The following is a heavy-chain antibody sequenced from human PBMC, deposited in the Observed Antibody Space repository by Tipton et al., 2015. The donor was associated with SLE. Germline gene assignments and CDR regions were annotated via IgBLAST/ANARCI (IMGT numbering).Heavy chain of an antibody. V-gene: IGHV3-33*08. D-gene: IGHD3-16*01. CDR2: IWYDGSNK. CDR3: ARNLGSYYGMDV. CDR1: GFTFDDYA. J-gene: IGHJ6*02. Sequence: SLRLSCAASGFTFDDYAMHWVRQAPGKGLEWVAVIWYDGSNKYYADSVKGRFTISRDNSKNTLYLQMNSLRAEDTAVYYCARNLGSYYGMDVWGQGTTVTVSS.